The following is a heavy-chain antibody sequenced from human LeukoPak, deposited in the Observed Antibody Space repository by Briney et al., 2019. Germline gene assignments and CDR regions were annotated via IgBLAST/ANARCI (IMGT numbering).Heavy chain of an antibody. J-gene: IGHJ3*02. CDR1: GFTFSSYG. CDR2: ISYDGSNK. V-gene: IGHV3-30*18. D-gene: IGHD2-2*01. Sequence: GGSLRLSCAASGFTFSSYGMHWVRQAPGNGLEWVAVISYDGSNKYYADSVKGRFTISRDNSKNTLYLQMNSLRAEDTAVYYCAKDRASYDAFDIWGQGTMVTVSS. CDR3: AKDRASYDAFDI.